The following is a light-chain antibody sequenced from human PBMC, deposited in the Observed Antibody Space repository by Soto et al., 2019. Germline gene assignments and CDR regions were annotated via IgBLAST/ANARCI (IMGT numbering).Light chain of an antibody. CDR2: LEGSGSY. J-gene: IGLJ3*02. CDR3: ETWDSNTHTV. V-gene: IGLV4-60*02. CDR1: SGHRSYI. Sequence: QLVLTQSSSASASLGSSVKLTCNRSSGHRSYIIAWHQQQPGKAPRYLMKLEGSGSYNKGSGVPDRFSGSSSGADRYLTISNLQFEDEADYYCETWDSNTHTVFGGGTKLTVL.